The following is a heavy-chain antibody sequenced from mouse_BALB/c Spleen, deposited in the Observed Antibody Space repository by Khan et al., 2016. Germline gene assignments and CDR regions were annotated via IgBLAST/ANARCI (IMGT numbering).Heavy chain of an antibody. V-gene: IGHV1-4*01. D-gene: IGHD2-1*01. CDR3: ARSRGMGGNYLFDY. J-gene: IGHJ2*01. CDR2: INPSSGYT. CDR1: GYTFTIYT. Sequence: QVQLKQSGAELARPGASVKMSCKASGYTFTIYTMHWVKQRPGQGLEWIGYINPSSGYTNYNQKFKDKATLTADKSSSTAYMQLSSLTSEDSAVYYCARSRGMGGNYLFDYGGQGTTLTVSS.